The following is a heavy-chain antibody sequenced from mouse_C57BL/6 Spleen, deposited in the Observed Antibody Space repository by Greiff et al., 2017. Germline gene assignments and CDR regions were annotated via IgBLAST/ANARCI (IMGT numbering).Heavy chain of an antibody. V-gene: IGHV1-61*01. CDR2: IYPSDSET. J-gene: IGHJ4*01. Sequence: QVQLQQPGAELVRPGSSVKLSCKASGYTFTSYWMDWVKQRPGQGLEWIGNIYPSDSETHYNQKFKDKATLTVDKSSSTAYMQLSSLTSEDSAVYYCARNYDYEAMDYWGQGTSVTVSS. CDR3: ARNYDYEAMDY. CDR1: GYTFTSYW.